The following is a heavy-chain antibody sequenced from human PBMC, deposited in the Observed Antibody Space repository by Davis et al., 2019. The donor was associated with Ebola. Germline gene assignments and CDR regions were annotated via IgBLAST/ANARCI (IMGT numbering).Heavy chain of an antibody. Sequence: PSETLSLTCTLPGGSISSSSYYWGWIRQPPGKGLEWMGRIYYSGSTYYNPTLKCRVTISVDTSKNQFSLKLSSVTAADTAVYYCARYSSRDYYYGMDVWGQGTTVTVSS. V-gene: IGHV4-39*01. CDR3: ARYSSRDYYYGMDV. CDR2: IYYSGST. D-gene: IGHD6-13*01. CDR1: GGSISSSSYY. J-gene: IGHJ6*02.